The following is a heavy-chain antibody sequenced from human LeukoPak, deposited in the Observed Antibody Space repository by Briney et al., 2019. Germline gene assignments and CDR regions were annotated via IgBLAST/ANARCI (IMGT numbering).Heavy chain of an antibody. V-gene: IGHV4-59*08. Sequence: SETLSLTCTVSGDAISSGFYWGWIRQPPGKGLEWIGYIYYSGSTNYNPSLKSRVTISVDTSKNQFSLKLSSVTAADTAVYYCARQQPAAIGYYYGMDVWGQGTTVTVSS. D-gene: IGHD2-2*01. CDR3: ARQQPAAIGYYYGMDV. J-gene: IGHJ6*02. CDR1: GDAISSGFY. CDR2: IYYSGST.